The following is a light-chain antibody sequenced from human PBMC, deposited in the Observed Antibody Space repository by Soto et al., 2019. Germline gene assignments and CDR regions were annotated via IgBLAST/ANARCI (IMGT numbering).Light chain of an antibody. V-gene: IGKV1-9*01. J-gene: IGKJ4*01. Sequence: DIQLTQSPSFLSASVRDRVTITCRASQGISSYLAWYQQKPGKAPKLLIYAASTLQSGVPSRFSGSGSGTEFTLTISSLQPEDFATYYCQQLNSFGGGTKVDIK. CDR2: AAS. CDR1: QGISSY. CDR3: QQLNS.